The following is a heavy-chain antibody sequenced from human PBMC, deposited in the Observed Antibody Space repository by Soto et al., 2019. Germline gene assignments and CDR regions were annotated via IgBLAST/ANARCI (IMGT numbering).Heavy chain of an antibody. J-gene: IGHJ4*02. D-gene: IGHD5-12*01. V-gene: IGHV4-34*01. Sequence: SETLSLTCAVYGGSFSGYYWSWIRQPPGKGLEWIGEINHSGSTNYNPSLKSRVTISVDTSKNQVVLTMTNMDPVDTATYYCAHTNPDIVATFDYWGQGTLVTVSS. CDR3: AHTNPDIVATFDY. CDR1: GGSFSGYY. CDR2: INHSGST.